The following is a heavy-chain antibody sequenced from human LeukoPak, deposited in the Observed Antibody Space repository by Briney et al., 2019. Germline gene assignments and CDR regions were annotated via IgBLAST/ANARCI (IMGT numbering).Heavy chain of an antibody. CDR3: AREIYQRLGLYYYYYMDV. V-gene: IGHV4-4*07. Sequence: SETLSLTCTVSGGSISSYSWSWIRQPAGKGLEWIGRVYSSGSTNYNPSLKSRVTMSVDTSKSQLSLKLNSVTAADTAVYYCAREIYQRLGLYYYYYMDVWGKGTTVTVSS. J-gene: IGHJ6*03. CDR2: VYSSGST. D-gene: IGHD3-16*01. CDR1: GGSISSYS.